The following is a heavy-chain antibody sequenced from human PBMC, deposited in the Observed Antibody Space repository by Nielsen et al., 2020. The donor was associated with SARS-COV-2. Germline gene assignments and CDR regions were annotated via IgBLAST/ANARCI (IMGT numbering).Heavy chain of an antibody. J-gene: IGHJ4*02. CDR1: GYSFISYG. V-gene: IGHV1-18*01. CDR2: INPKNGNT. CDR3: ARAYYFDH. Sequence: ASVKVSCKASGYSFISYGISWVRQAPGQGLEWVGWINPKNGNTKYAENLQARITMTTDTSTRTAYMELRSLRSDDTAVYYCARAYYFDHWGQGTLVTVSS.